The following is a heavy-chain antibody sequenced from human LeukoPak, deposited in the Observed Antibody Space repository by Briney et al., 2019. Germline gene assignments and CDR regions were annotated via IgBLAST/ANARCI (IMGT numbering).Heavy chain of an antibody. CDR3: VRAHYDYGDALDF. CDR2: ISSTSSYI. CDR1: GFNFKSYT. V-gene: IGHV3-21*01. D-gene: IGHD4/OR15-4a*01. Sequence: GGSQRLSCAASGFNFKSYTMNWVRQPPGKGLEWVSFISSTSSYIYYADAVRGRFTISRDNANNSLYLQMNSLTVEDTAVYYCVRAHYDYGDALDFWGQGSLVTLSS. J-gene: IGHJ4*02.